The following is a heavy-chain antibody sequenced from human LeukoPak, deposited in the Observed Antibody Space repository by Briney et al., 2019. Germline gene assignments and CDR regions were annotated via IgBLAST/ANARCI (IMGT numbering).Heavy chain of an antibody. CDR3: AKPSLYGTSRPQDTDSFNF. CDR2: ISGDGDNT. D-gene: IGHD1-7*01. V-gene: IGHV3-23*01. CDR1: GFTFINYA. J-gene: IGHJ3*01. Sequence: PGGSLRLSCAASGFTFINYAMSWVRQAPGKGLEWVSTISGDGDNTHYADSVKGRFTISRDNSRNTLYVQMNSLRAEDTAVYYCAKPSLYGTSRPQDTDSFNFWGQGTMVTVSS.